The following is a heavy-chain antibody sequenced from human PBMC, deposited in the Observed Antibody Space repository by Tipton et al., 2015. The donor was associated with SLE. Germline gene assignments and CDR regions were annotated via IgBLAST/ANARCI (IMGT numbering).Heavy chain of an antibody. J-gene: IGHJ4*02. CDR2: ISAYNGNT. Sequence: QLVQSGAEVKKPGASVKVSCKASGYTFTSYGISWVRQAPGQGLEWMGWISAYNGNTNYAQKFQGRVTMTRDTSTSTVYMELSSLTSEDTAVYFCAREESGGYWDYWGQGILVTVSS. CDR3: AREESGGYWDY. V-gene: IGHV1-18*01. CDR1: GYTFTSYG. D-gene: IGHD2-15*01.